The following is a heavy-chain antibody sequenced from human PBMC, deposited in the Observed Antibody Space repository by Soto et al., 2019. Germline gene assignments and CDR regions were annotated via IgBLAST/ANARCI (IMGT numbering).Heavy chain of an antibody. CDR1: GFTFSSYG. D-gene: IGHD4-17*01. J-gene: IGHJ4*02. V-gene: IGHV3-30*18. CDR2: ISYDGSNK. Sequence: GGSLRLSCAASGFTFSSYGMHWVRQAPGKGLEWVAVISYDGSNKYYADSVKGRFTISRDNSKNTLYLQMNSLRAEDTAVYYCAKDLVHYGDYPNYFDYWGQGTLVTVSS. CDR3: AKDLVHYGDYPNYFDY.